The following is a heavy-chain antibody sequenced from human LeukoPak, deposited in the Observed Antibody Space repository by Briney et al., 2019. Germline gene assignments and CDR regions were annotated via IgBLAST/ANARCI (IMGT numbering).Heavy chain of an antibody. V-gene: IGHV1-18*01. D-gene: IGHD2-15*01. CDR2: ISAYNGNT. CDR1: GYTFTSYG. Sequence: ASVTVSCKASGYTFTSYGISWVRQAPGQGLEWMGWISAYNGNTNYAQKLQGRVTMTTDTSTSTAYMELRSLRSDDTAVYYCARDRSGGSCYLHWGQGTLVTVSS. CDR3: ARDRSGGSCYLH. J-gene: IGHJ4*02.